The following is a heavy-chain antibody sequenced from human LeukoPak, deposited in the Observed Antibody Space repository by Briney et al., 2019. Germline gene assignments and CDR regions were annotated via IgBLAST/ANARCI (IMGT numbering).Heavy chain of an antibody. Sequence: SETLSLTCTVSGGSISSSSYYWGWIRQPPGKGLEWIGSIYYSGSTYYNPSLKGRVTISVDTSKNQFSLKLSSVTAADTAVYYCARIAVAGTNLDYWGQGTLVTVSS. J-gene: IGHJ4*02. V-gene: IGHV4-39*01. CDR1: GGSISSSSYY. CDR3: ARIAVAGTNLDY. D-gene: IGHD6-19*01. CDR2: IYYSGST.